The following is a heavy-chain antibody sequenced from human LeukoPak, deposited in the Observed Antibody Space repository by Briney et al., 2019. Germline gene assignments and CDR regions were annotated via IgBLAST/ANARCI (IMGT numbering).Heavy chain of an antibody. J-gene: IGHJ3*02. V-gene: IGHV4-59*11. CDR2: IYYSGST. Sequence: PSETLSLTCTVSGGSISSHYWSWIRQPPGKGLEWSGYIYYSGSTNYNPSLKSRVTISVDTSKNQFSLKLSSLTAAETAVYYCARDRVAGYYDSSGYSPLLAFDIWGQGTMVTVSS. D-gene: IGHD3-22*01. CDR1: GGSISSHY. CDR3: ARDRVAGYYDSSGYSPLLAFDI.